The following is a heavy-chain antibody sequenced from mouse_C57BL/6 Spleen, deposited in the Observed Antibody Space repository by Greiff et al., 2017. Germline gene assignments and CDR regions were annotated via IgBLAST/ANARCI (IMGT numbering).Heavy chain of an antibody. V-gene: IGHV1-39*01. CDR2: INPNYGTT. CDR3: ARYYSNFYAMDY. D-gene: IGHD2-5*01. Sequence: EVKLQESGPELVKPGASVKISCKASGYSFTDYNMNWVKQSNGKSLEWIGVINPNYGTTSYNQKFKGKATLTVDQSSSTAYMPLNSLTSEDSAVYYCARYYSNFYAMDYWGQGTSVTVSS. CDR1: GYSFTDYN. J-gene: IGHJ4*01.